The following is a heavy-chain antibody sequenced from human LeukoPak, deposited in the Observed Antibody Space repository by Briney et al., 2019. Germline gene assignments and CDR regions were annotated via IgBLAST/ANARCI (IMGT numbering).Heavy chain of an antibody. V-gene: IGHV1-18*01. Sequence: GASVKVSCKASGYTFTRYGISWVRQAPGQGLEWMGWISAYNGNTNYAQKFQGRVTMTRDTSTSTVYMELSSLRSEDTAVYYCARGPGSGYDYFDYWGQGTLVTVSS. CDR3: ARGPGSGYDYFDY. CDR2: ISAYNGNT. D-gene: IGHD5-12*01. J-gene: IGHJ4*02. CDR1: GYTFTRYG.